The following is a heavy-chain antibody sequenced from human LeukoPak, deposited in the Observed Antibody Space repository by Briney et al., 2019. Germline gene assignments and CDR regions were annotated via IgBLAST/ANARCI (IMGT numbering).Heavy chain of an antibody. J-gene: IGHJ4*02. CDR2: INPNSGGT. V-gene: IGHV1-2*06. D-gene: IGHD3-22*01. CDR3: ASPHYYDSSGQARGDY. Sequence: GASVKVSCKASGYTFTGYYMHWVRQAPGQGLEWMGRINPNSGGTNYAQKFQGRVTMTRDTSISTAYMELSRLRSDDTAVYYCASPHYYDSSGQARGDYWGQGTLVPVSS. CDR1: GYTFTGYY.